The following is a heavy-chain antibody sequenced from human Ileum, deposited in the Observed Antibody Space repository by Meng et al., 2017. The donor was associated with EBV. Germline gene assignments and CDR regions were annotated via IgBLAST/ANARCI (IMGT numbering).Heavy chain of an antibody. Sequence: QVLLQESGPGLVKPSEPLSLTCAVSGGSNSSSNGWKWVRQPPGQGLEWIGEIYYSGSTIYNPSLKSRVTISVDKSKNLFSLKLSSVTAADTAVYYCARGYGSGRDYFDYWGQGTLVTVSS. CDR1: GGSNSSSNG. D-gene: IGHD3-10*01. J-gene: IGHJ4*02. CDR2: IYYSGST. CDR3: ARGYGSGRDYFDY. V-gene: IGHV4-4*02.